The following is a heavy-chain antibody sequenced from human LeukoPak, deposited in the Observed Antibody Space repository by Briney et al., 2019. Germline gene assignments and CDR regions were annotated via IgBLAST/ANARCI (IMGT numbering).Heavy chain of an antibody. V-gene: IGHV3-53*01. CDR1: GLTVSSNY. CDR2: IYSDGGT. Sequence: PGGSLRLSCAASGLTVSSNYMSWVRQAPGKGLEWVSVIYSDGGTFYADSVEGRFTISRDNSKNTLYLQMNSLRAEDTGVFYCARDIVGDTIDYWGQGTLVTVSS. CDR3: ARDIVGDTIDY. D-gene: IGHD1-26*01. J-gene: IGHJ4*02.